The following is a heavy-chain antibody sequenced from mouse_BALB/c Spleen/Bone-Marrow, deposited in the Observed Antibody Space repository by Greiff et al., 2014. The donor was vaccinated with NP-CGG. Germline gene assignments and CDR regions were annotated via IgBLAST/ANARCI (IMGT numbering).Heavy chain of an antibody. CDR2: ITYSDNT. J-gene: IGHJ4*01. V-gene: IGHV3-2*02. CDR1: GYSITSDYA. Sequence: VQLQHSGPGLVKPSQSLSLTCTVTGYSITSDYAWNWIRQFPGNRLEWMGYITYSDNTNYNPSLKSRISITRDASKNQFFLQLNSVTTEDTATYYCARSTMRGAMDYWGQGTSVTVSS. CDR3: ARSTMRGAMDY. D-gene: IGHD2-4*01.